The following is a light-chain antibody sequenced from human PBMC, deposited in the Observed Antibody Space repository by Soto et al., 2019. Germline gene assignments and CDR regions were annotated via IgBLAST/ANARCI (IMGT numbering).Light chain of an antibody. Sequence: SYELTQSPSVSVAPGKTARITCGGNNIGSKSVHWYQQKPGQAPVLVIYYDSDRTSGIPERFSGSNSGNTATRTISRVEDEDEADYYCQVWDSSSDPHVVFGGGTKVTVL. CDR2: YDS. CDR3: QVWDSSSDPHVV. V-gene: IGLV3-21*04. CDR1: NIGSKS. J-gene: IGLJ2*01.